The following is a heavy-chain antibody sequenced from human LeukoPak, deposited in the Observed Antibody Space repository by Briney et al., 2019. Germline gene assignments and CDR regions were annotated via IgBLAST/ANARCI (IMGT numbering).Heavy chain of an antibody. V-gene: IGHV3-48*04. Sequence: GGSLRLSCAASGFTFSRYSMNWVRQAPGKGLEWISYISSSSGTIYYADSVKGRFTISRDNAKNSLYLQMNSLRAEDTAVYYCATYSSLNRREFQYWGQGTLLTVSS. CDR3: ATYSSLNRREFQY. CDR1: GFTFSRYS. CDR2: ISSSSGTI. D-gene: IGHD3-22*01. J-gene: IGHJ1*01.